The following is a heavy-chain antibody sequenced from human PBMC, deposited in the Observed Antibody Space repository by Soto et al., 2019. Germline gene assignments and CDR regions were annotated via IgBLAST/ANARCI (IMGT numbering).Heavy chain of an antibody. D-gene: IGHD2-15*01. Sequence: QVQLVQSGAEVKKPGASVKVSCKASGYTFTSYGISWVRQAPGQGLEWMGWISAYNGNTNYAQKLQGRVTMTTDTSTSTAYMELRSLRSDVTAVYYCARDDGGSLRYYGMDVWGQGTTVTVSS. CDR1: GYTFTSYG. CDR2: ISAYNGNT. CDR3: ARDDGGSLRYYGMDV. J-gene: IGHJ6*02. V-gene: IGHV1-18*01.